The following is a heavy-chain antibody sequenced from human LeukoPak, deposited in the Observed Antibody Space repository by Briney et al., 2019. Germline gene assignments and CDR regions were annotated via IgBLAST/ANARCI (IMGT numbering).Heavy chain of an antibody. V-gene: IGHV4-4*07. CDR3: ARVRRRRVVPAAIGAFDI. D-gene: IGHD2-2*01. CDR2: IYTSGST. Sequence: SETLSLTCTVSGASISSYYWSWIRQPAGKGLEWIGRIYTSGSTNYNPSLKSRVTMSVDTSKNQFSLKLSSVTAADTAVYYCARVRRRRVVPAAIGAFDIWGQGTMVTVSS. CDR1: GASISSYY. J-gene: IGHJ3*02.